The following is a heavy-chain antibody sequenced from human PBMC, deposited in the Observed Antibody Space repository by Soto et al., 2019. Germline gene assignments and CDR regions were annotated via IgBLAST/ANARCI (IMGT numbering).Heavy chain of an antibody. D-gene: IGHD3-22*01. CDR3: ARDRDITMILVSSHFDY. CDR1: GYTFTRYC. V-gene: IGHV1-18*04. CDR2: IIAYNGNT. J-gene: IGHJ4*02. Sequence: ASMKGSCKASGYTFTRYCISWVLQAPVQVLEWMGWIIAYNGNTNYAQKLQGRVTMTTDPSTSTAYMELRSLRSDDTAVYYCARDRDITMILVSSHFDYWGEGSRLTVSS.